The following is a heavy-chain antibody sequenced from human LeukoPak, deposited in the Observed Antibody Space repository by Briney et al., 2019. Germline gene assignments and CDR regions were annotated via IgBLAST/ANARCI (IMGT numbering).Heavy chain of an antibody. CDR2: IYYSGST. CDR1: GGSISSSSYY. J-gene: IGHJ5*02. V-gene: IGHV4-39*01. Sequence: SETLSLTCTVSGGSISSSSYYWGWIRQPPGKGLEWIGSIYYSGSTYYNPSLKSRVTISVDTSKNQFSLKLSSVTAADTAVYYCARSRPIVVVVAATSNWFDHWGQGTLVAVSS. CDR3: ARSRPIVVVVAATSNWFDH. D-gene: IGHD2-15*01.